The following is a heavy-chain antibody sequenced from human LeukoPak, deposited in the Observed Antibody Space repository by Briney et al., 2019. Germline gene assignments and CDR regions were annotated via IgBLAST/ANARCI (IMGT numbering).Heavy chain of an antibody. J-gene: IGHJ4*02. V-gene: IGHV3-7*01. D-gene: IGHD1-26*01. Sequence: PGGSLRLSCAASGFTFSSYWMSWVRQAPGKGLEWVANIKQDGSEKYYVDSVKGRFTISRDNVKNSLFLQMNSLRAEDTAAYYCASEKIVGAAKFDYWGQGTLVTVSS. CDR2: IKQDGSEK. CDR1: GFTFSSYW. CDR3: ASEKIVGAAKFDY.